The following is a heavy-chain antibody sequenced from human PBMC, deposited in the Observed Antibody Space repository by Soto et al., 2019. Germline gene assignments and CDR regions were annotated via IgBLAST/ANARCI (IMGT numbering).Heavy chain of an antibody. CDR1: GFSLITSGVG. CDR3: AHSRDSYNYLDS. CDR2: IYWDDDK. J-gene: IGHJ4*02. D-gene: IGHD1-26*01. Sequence: QITLKESGPTLVKPTQTLTLTCTFSGFSLITSGVGVGWIRQPPGKALEWLAVIYWDDDKRYRPSLKSRLTITKDTSKNQVVLTMTNMDPVDTGTYYCAHSRDSYNYLDSWGQGTLVTVSS. V-gene: IGHV2-5*02.